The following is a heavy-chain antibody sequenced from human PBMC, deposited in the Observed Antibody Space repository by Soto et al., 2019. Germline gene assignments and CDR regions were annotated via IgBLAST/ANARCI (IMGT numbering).Heavy chain of an antibody. V-gene: IGHV4-30-4*01. Sequence: QVQLQESGPGLVKPSETLSLNCTVSGVSISGGVHSWSWIRQPPGKGLEWIGHIFDSGSTNYNPSLQSRLTISVYTSKNQFSLRLRSVTAADTAVYYCAREIMPLTNDWYFDLWGRGTLVTVSS. D-gene: IGHD2-8*01. CDR2: IFDSGST. CDR1: GVSISGGVHS. J-gene: IGHJ2*01. CDR3: AREIMPLTNDWYFDL.